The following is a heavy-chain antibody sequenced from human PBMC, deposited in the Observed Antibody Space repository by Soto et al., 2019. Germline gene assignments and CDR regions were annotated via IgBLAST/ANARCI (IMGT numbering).Heavy chain of an antibody. Sequence: QVQLEESGGGVVQPGRSLRLSCKGSGFTFSSYAIQWVRQAPGKGLEWVAAISDDGTNKHTADSVKGRFTISRDNSRNTVYLQVNSLRVEDTAVYYCVRRLTTTVTAMGHCGQGTPVTVSS. D-gene: IGHD4-17*01. CDR2: ISDDGTNK. CDR1: GFTFSSYA. J-gene: IGHJ4*02. CDR3: VRRLTTTVTAMGH. V-gene: IGHV3-30-3*01.